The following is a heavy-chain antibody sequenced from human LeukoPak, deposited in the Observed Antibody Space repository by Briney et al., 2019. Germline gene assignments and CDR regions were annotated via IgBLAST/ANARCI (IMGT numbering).Heavy chain of an antibody. V-gene: IGHV3-23*01. Sequence: GGSLRLSCAASGITFSSYGMSWVRQAPGKGLEWVSSISSTGGTTYYADSVKGRFTISRDNSKNTLYLQMNSLRAEDTGIYYCARDEIPSGTWGQGTMVIVSS. D-gene: IGHD6-25*01. J-gene: IGHJ3*01. CDR3: ARDEIPSGT. CDR2: ISSTGGTT. CDR1: GITFSSYG.